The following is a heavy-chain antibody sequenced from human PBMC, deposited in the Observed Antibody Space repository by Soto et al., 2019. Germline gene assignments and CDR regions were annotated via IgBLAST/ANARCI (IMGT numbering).Heavy chain of an antibody. D-gene: IGHD3-10*01. CDR2: ISSSSSYT. CDR1: GFTFSSYA. CDR3: ARDYYGSGSYYNPLDY. V-gene: IGHV3-11*06. Sequence: PGGSLRLSCAASGFTFSSYAMSWIRQAPGKGLEWVSYISSSSSYTNYADSVKGRFTISRDNAKNSLYLQMNSLRAEDTAVYYCARDYYGSGSYYNPLDYWGQGTLVTVSS. J-gene: IGHJ4*02.